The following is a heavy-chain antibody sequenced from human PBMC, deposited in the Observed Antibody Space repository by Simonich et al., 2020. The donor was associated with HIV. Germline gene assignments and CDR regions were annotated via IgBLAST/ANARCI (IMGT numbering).Heavy chain of an antibody. J-gene: IGHJ2*01. Sequence: GQGLEWMGRINPNSGVTNYAQKFQGRVTMTRDTSISTAYMELSRLRSDDTAVYYCARGTVTTYWYFDLWGRGTLVTVSS. CDR2: INPNSGVT. D-gene: IGHD4-17*01. CDR3: ARGTVTTYWYFDL. V-gene: IGHV1-2*06.